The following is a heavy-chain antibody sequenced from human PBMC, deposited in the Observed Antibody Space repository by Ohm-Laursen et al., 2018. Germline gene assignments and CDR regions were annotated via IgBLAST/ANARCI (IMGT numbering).Heavy chain of an antibody. V-gene: IGHV1-2*02. Sequence: SSVKVSRKASGYPFTGYYMHWVRQAPGQGLEWMGWINAKTGATNYAQNFQGRVTMTRDTSIYTAYMELRRLTSDDTAMYYCVRDLCSSTTCQGDYWGQGTLVTVSS. D-gene: IGHD2-2*01. J-gene: IGHJ4*02. CDR2: INAKTGAT. CDR3: VRDLCSSTTCQGDY. CDR1: GYPFTGYY.